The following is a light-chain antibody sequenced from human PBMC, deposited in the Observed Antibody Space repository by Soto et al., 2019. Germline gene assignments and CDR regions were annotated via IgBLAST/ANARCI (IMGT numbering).Light chain of an antibody. V-gene: IGKV1-5*03. J-gene: IGKJ1*01. CDR3: QQYNDYSGT. CDR1: QSISSY. CDR2: KAS. Sequence: DIQMTQSPSSLSASVGDRVTITCRASQSISSYLNWYQQKPGKAPKLLIYKASSLESGVPSRFSGSGSGTEFTLTISSLQPDDFATYYCQQYNDYSGTFGQGTKVDIK.